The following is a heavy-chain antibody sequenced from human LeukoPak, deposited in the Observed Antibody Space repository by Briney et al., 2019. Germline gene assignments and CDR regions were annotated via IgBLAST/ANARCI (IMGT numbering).Heavy chain of an antibody. J-gene: IGHJ4*02. CDR2: IFSSGGA. V-gene: IGHV4-4*07. CDR3: ARVATPDVSSPLDF. CDR1: GGSITGFF. D-gene: IGHD6-19*01. Sequence: PSETLSLTCAVSGGSITGFFWTWIRQPAGEGLQYIGRIFSSGGANYNPSLQSRVAMSVDTSQNLFSLKLTSVTAADTAVYFRARVATPDVSSPLDFWGQGILVTVSS.